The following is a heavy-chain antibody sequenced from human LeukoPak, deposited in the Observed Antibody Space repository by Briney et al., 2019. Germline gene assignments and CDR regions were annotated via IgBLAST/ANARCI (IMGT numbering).Heavy chain of an antibody. CDR1: GYTFTGYY. D-gene: IGHD6-19*01. CDR2: INPNSGGT. CDR3: ARVGWPGYSSGWYGY. V-gene: IGHV1-2*02. Sequence: ASVKVSCKASGYTFTGYYLHWVRQAPGQGLEWMGWINPNSGGTNYAQKFQGRVTMTRDTSISTAYMEVSRLRSDDTAVYYCARVGWPGYSSGWYGYWGQGTLVTVSS. J-gene: IGHJ4*02.